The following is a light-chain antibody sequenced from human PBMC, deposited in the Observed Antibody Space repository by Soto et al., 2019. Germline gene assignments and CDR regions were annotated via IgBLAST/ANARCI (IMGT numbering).Light chain of an antibody. V-gene: IGLV1-47*02. J-gene: IGLJ1*01. CDR2: SNN. Sequence: QSVLTQPPSASGTPGQRVTISCSGSSSNIGSNYVYWYQQLPGTAPKLLIYSNNQRPSGVPDRFSGSKSGTSASLATSGLRSEDEADYYCAAWDDSLSAHYVFGTGTKLTVL. CDR1: SSNIGSNY. CDR3: AAWDDSLSAHYV.